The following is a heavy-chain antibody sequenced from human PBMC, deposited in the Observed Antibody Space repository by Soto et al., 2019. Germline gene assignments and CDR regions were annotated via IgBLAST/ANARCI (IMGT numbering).Heavy chain of an antibody. V-gene: IGHV4-31*03. CDR1: GGSISSGGYY. CDR3: ASAVRGFSLDV. CDR2: IYYSGST. Sequence: QVQLQESGPGLVKPSQTLSLTCTVSGGSISSGGYYWRWIRQHPGKGLEWIGDIYYSGSTYFNPSLKSRVTISVDTSKNQFSLKLSSVTAADTAVYYCASAVRGFSLDVWGQGTTVTVSS. D-gene: IGHD3-10*02. J-gene: IGHJ6*02.